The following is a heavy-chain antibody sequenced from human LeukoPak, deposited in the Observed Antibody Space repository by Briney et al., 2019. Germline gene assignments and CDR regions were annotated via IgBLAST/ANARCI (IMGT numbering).Heavy chain of an antibody. CDR1: GFTFSDYY. Sequence: GGSLRLSCAASGFTFSDYYMSWIRQAPGKGLEWVSYISSSGSTIYYADSVKGRFTISRDNAKNSLYLQMNSLRAEDTAVYYCARALVATITSPFDYWGQGTLVTVSS. J-gene: IGHJ4*02. D-gene: IGHD5-12*01. CDR3: ARALVATITSPFDY. V-gene: IGHV3-11*04. CDR2: ISSSGSTI.